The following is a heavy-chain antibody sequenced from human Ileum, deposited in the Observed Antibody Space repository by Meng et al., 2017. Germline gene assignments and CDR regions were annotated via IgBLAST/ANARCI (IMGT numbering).Heavy chain of an antibody. CDR1: GGSISGGHYF. V-gene: IGHV4-31*03. D-gene: IGHD3-22*01. CDR2: IYHSGVT. J-gene: IGHJ5*02. Sequence: VRLPESGPGLVKPSQTLSLTCTVPGGSISGGHYFWSWIRQHPEKGLEWIGYIYHSGVTYYSPSLKSRLTISVDTSKNQFSLKLSSVTAADTAIYYCARGVVTYYDSSTLTWFDPWGQGALVTVSS. CDR3: ARGVVTYYDSSTLTWFDP.